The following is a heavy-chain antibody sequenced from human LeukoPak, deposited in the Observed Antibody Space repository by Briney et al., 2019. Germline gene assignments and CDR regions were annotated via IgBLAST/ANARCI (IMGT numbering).Heavy chain of an antibody. Sequence: SETLSLTCTVSGGSVSSSSCWGWIRQPPGKGLEWIGSIYYSGSTYYSPSLKSRVTISLDPSKNQFSLKLSSLTAADTAIYYCASGYTAAVTRFDPWGQGTLVTVSS. J-gene: IGHJ5*02. CDR3: ASGYTAAVTRFDP. V-gene: IGHV4-39*01. CDR2: IYYSGST. D-gene: IGHD6-13*01. CDR1: GGSVSSSSC.